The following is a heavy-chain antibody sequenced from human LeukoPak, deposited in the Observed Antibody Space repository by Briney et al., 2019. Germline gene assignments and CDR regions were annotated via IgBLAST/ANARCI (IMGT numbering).Heavy chain of an antibody. D-gene: IGHD6-19*01. Sequence: QPGGSLRLSCTASGFTFSSFAMSWVRQAPGKGLEWVSATSGSGASTYYADSVKGRFTISRDDSKNTAYLQMNSLKTEDTAVYYCTRPLDSSGWLFDIWGQGTMVTVSS. CDR3: TRPLDSSGWLFDI. J-gene: IGHJ3*02. CDR1: GFTFSSFA. CDR2: TSGSGAST. V-gene: IGHV3-23*01.